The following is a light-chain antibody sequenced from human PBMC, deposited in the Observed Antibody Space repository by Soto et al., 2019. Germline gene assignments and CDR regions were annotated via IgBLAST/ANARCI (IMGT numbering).Light chain of an antibody. CDR3: QQYNSYSYT. Sequence: DIQMTQSPSTLSASAGDRVTITCRASQSISSWLAWYHQKPGKAPKILIYDASSVESGVPSRFSGSGSGKEFTLTFSSLRPDDFATYYCQQYNSYSYTFGQGTKLEIK. CDR2: DAS. J-gene: IGKJ2*01. V-gene: IGKV1-5*01. CDR1: QSISSW.